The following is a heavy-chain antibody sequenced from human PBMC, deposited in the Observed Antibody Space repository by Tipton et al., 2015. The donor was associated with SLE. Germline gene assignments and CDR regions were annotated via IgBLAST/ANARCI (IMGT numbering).Heavy chain of an antibody. Sequence: SLRLSCAASGFTFSSYAIHWVRQAPGKGLEWVALISYDGSTKYYADSAKGRSIISRDNSKNTLYLQMNSLRAEDTAVYYCAREGDTLTGIGDGFDVWGQGTMVTVSS. CDR1: GFTFSSYA. CDR3: AREGDTLTGIGDGFDV. J-gene: IGHJ3*01. D-gene: IGHD3-9*01. V-gene: IGHV3-30*04. CDR2: ISYDGSTK.